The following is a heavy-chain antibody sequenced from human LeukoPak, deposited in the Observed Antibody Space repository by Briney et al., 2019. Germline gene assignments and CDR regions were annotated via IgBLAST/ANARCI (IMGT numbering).Heavy chain of an antibody. CDR3: ARARVLLWFGEFDY. D-gene: IGHD3-10*01. J-gene: IGHJ4*02. CDR2: IWYDGSNK. Sequence: PGGSLRLSCAASGFTVSSNYMSWVRQAPGKGLEWVAVIWYDGSNKYYADSVKGRFTISRDNSKNTLYLQMNSLRAEDTAVYYCARARVLLWFGEFDYWGQGTLVTVSS. V-gene: IGHV3-33*08. CDR1: GFTVSSNY.